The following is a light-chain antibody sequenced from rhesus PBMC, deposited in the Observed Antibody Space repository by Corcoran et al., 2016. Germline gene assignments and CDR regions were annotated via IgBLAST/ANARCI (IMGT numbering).Light chain of an antibody. CDR1: QGISSW. Sequence: DIQMTQSPSSLSASVGDTVTITCRASQGISSWLAWYQQKPGKAPKLLVYKASSLQSGVPSRFSGNGSGTNFTLTINSLQFEDFATYYCQQYSSRPLTFGGGTKVELK. CDR3: QQYSSRPLT. J-gene: IGKJ4*01. V-gene: IGKV1-22*01. CDR2: KAS.